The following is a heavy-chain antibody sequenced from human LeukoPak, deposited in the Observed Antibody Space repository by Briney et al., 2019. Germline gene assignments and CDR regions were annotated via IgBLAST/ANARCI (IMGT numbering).Heavy chain of an antibody. V-gene: IGHV1-2*06. D-gene: IGHD5-18*01. CDR3: ARDHGHTAMVSNAFDI. Sequence: ASVKVSCKASGYTFTGYYMHWVRQAPGQGLEWMGRINPNSGGTNYAQKFQGRVTMTRDTSISTAYMELSRLRSDDTAVYYCARDHGHTAMVSNAFDIWGQGTMVTVSS. CDR2: INPNSGGT. CDR1: GYTFTGYY. J-gene: IGHJ3*02.